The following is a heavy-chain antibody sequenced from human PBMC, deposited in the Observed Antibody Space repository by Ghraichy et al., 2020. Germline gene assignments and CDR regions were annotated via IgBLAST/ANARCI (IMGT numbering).Heavy chain of an antibody. CDR2: IHRDGRT. D-gene: IGHD3-22*01. V-gene: IGHV3-66*01. CDR1: GFTVSSDY. J-gene: IGHJ4*02. CDR3: AREGRDSTGYHSINY. Sequence: GGSLRLSCAASGFTVSSDYMAWVRQAPGKGLEWVSAIHRDGRTIYADSVKGRFTISRDNSKNTLCLQMNSLRAEDTAVYYCAREGRDSTGYHSINYWGQGTLVAVSS.